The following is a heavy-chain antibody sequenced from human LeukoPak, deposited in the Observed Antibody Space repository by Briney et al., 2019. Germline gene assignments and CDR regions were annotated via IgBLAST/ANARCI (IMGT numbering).Heavy chain of an antibody. CDR1: GGSISSYY. CDR2: IYYSGST. J-gene: IGHJ4*02. V-gene: IGHV4-59*01. CDR3: ARDAMTYYYGAGSSYFDY. Sequence: PSETLSLTCTVSGGSISSYYWSWIRQPPGKGLEWIGYIYYSGSTNHNPSLKSRVTISGDTSKNQFSLKLSSVTAADTAVYYCARDAMTYYYGAGSSYFDYWGQGTLVTVSS. D-gene: IGHD3-10*01.